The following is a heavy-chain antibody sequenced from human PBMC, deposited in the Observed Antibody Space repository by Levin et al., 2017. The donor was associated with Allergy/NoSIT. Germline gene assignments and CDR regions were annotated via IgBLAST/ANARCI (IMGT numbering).Heavy chain of an antibody. CDR1: GYSFTSYW. D-gene: IGHD4-17*01. Sequence: ASVKVSCKGSGYSFTSYWIGWVRQMPGKGLEWMGIIYPGDSDTRYSPSFQGQVTISADKSISTAYLQWSSLKASDTAMYYCARASTVTTPFDYWGQGTLVTVSS. CDR2: IYPGDSDT. V-gene: IGHV5-51*01. J-gene: IGHJ4*02. CDR3: ARASTVTTPFDY.